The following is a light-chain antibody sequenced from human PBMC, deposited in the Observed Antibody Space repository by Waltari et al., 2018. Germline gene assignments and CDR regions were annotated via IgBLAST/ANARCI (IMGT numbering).Light chain of an antibody. CDR2: GAS. V-gene: IGKV3D-15*01. CDR1: QSVSRN. Sequence: EIEMTQSPATLSVSPGDRVILSCRASQSVSRNLGWYQQKPGQSPKLLIYGASLRATGIPARFSGSGSGTEFTLTISSLQSEDFAVYYCQHYNTWPYAFGQGTKLEIK. J-gene: IGKJ2*01. CDR3: QHYNTWPYA.